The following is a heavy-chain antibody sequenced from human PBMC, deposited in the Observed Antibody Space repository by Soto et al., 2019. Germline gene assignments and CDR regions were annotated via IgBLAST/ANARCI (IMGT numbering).Heavy chain of an antibody. Sequence: PSQTQSLTCTVAGGSIRSSSYYWSRISQTPGKGLEWIGSIYYSGSTYYNPSLKSRVTISVDTSKNQFSLKLSSVTAADTAVYFCARHLPTMIVGVAFDYWVQGTLVTVSS. J-gene: IGHJ4*02. D-gene: IGHD3-22*01. CDR2: IYYSGST. CDR3: ARHLPTMIVGVAFDY. V-gene: IGHV4-39*01. CDR1: GGSIRSSSYY.